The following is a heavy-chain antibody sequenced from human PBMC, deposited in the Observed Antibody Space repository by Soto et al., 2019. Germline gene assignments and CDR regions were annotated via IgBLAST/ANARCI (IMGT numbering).Heavy chain of an antibody. CDR3: ARGVKYDFDI. V-gene: IGHV1-8*01. CDR2: MNPNSGNT. J-gene: IGHJ3*02. CDR1: VYTFTTYD. Sequence: ASVYVSCKPSVYTFTTYDINCVRQATGQGLEWMGWMNPNSGNTGYAQKFQGRVTMTRNTSISTAYMELSSLRSEDTAVYYCARGVKYDFDIWGQGTMVTVSS.